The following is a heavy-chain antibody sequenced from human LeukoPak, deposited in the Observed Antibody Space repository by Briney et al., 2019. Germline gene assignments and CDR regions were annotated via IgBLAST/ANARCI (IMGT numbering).Heavy chain of an antibody. CDR1: GGSFNGYY. J-gene: IGHJ6*02. CDR3: ARGRSNYYGMDV. V-gene: IGHV4-34*01. D-gene: IGHD1-26*01. CDR2: IKHTGST. Sequence: PSETLSLTCAVYGGSFNGYYWSWIRQPPGKGLEWIGEIKHTGSTNYNPSLKSRVTISVDTSKIQFSLRLSSVTAADTAVYYCARGRSNYYGMDVWGQGTTVTVSS.